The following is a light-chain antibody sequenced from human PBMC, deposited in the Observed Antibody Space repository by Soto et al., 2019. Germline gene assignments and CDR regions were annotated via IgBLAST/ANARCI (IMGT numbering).Light chain of an antibody. CDR2: DVS. CDR1: SSDVGGYNY. V-gene: IGLV2-14*03. J-gene: IGLJ2*01. Sequence: QSALTQPASVSGSPGQSITISCTGASSDVGGYNYVSWYQQHPGKAPKLMIYDVSNRLSGVSNRFSGSKSGTTASLTISGLQAEDEADYYCSSYTSSSTLVVFGGGTKLTVL. CDR3: SSYTSSSTLVV.